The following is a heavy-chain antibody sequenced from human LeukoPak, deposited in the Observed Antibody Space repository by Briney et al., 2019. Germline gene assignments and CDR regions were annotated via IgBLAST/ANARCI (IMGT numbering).Heavy chain of an antibody. CDR2: ISPNNGET. CDR1: GSTFTDYY. D-gene: IGHD2-21*01. Sequence: GASVKVSCKASGSTFTDYYLHWVRQAPGQGLEWMGWISPNNGETDYAQKSQGRVRMTTDTSISTAYMDLSRLTSDDTAMYYCGGECPLCSIKHWGQGTLVTVSS. J-gene: IGHJ1*01. V-gene: IGHV1-2*02. CDR3: GGECPLCSIKH.